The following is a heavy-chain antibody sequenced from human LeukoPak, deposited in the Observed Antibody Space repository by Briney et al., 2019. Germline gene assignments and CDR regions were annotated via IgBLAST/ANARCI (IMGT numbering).Heavy chain of an antibody. CDR3: ARELAVAGTYPYYYYGMDV. CDR2: INPNSGGT. Sequence: ASVKVSCKASGYTFTCYYMHWVRQAPGQGLEWMGWINPNSGGTNYAQKFQGRVTMTRDTSISTAYMELSRLRSDDTAVYYCARELAVAGTYPYYYYGMDVWGQGTTVTVSS. CDR1: GYTFTCYY. D-gene: IGHD6-19*01. V-gene: IGHV1-2*02. J-gene: IGHJ6*02.